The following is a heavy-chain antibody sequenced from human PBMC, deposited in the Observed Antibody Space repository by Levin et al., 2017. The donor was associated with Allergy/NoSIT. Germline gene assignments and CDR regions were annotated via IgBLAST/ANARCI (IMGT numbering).Heavy chain of an antibody. D-gene: IGHD3-22*01. CDR2: ISYDGSNK. CDR3: AKKGDGSGSYYPNHHFDY. CDR1: GFTFSSYD. J-gene: IGHJ4*02. Sequence: GGSLRLSCAASGFTFSSYDIHWVRQAPGKGLEWAAVISYDGSNKYYGDSVKGRFTISRDNSKNTLYLQMNSLRAEDTAVYYCAKKGDGSGSYYPNHHFDYWGQGTLVTVSS. V-gene: IGHV3-30*18.